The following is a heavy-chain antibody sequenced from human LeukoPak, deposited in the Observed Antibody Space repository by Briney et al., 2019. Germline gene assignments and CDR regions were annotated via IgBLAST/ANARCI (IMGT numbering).Heavy chain of an antibody. CDR3: ARLRGVVVPALAY. CDR1: GGSFSGYY. Sequence: SDTLSLTCAVYGGSFSGYYWSWIRQPPGKGLEWIGEINHSGSTNYNPSLKSRVTISVDTSKNQFSLKLSSVTAADTAVYYCARLRGVVVPALAYWGQGTLVTVSS. CDR2: INHSGST. D-gene: IGHD2-2*01. J-gene: IGHJ4*02. V-gene: IGHV4-34*01.